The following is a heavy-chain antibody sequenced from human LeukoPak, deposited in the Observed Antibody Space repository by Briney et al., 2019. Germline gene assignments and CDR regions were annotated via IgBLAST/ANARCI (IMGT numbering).Heavy chain of an antibody. CDR3: ARPVPAGAFDI. D-gene: IGHD2-2*01. Sequence: GASVKVSCKASGGTFSSYAISWVRQAAGQGLEWMGGIIPIFGTANYAQKFQGRVTITADESTSTAYMELSSLRSEDTAVYYCARPVPAGAFDIWGQGTMVTVSS. CDR2: IIPIFGTA. V-gene: IGHV1-69*13. CDR1: GGTFSSYA. J-gene: IGHJ3*02.